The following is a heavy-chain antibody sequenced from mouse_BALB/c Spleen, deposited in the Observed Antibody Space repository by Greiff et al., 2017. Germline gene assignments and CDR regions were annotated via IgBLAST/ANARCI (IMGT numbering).Heavy chain of an antibody. Sequence: EVHLVESGGGLVKPGGSLKLSCAASGFTFSDYYMYWVRQTPEKRLEWVATISDGGSYTYYPDSVKGRFTISRDNAKNNLYLQMSSLKSEDTAMYYCARAGRYDVAWFAYWGQGTLVTVSA. J-gene: IGHJ3*01. CDR1: GFTFSDYY. CDR2: ISDGGSYT. CDR3: ARAGRYDVAWFAY. V-gene: IGHV5-4*02. D-gene: IGHD2-14*01.